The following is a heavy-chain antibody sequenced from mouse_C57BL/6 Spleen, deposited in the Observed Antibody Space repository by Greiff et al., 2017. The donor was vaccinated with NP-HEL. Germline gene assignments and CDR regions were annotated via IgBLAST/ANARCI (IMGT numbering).Heavy chain of an antibody. CDR3: ADSSGYGWFAY. Sequence: VQLQQSGAELVRPGASVTLSCKASGYTFTDYEMHWVKQTPVHGLEWIGAIDPETGGTAYNQKFKSKATLTVDKSSSTAYMQLSSLTSEDSAVYYCADSSGYGWFAYWGQGTLVTVSA. D-gene: IGHD3-2*02. CDR1: GYTFTDYE. J-gene: IGHJ3*01. CDR2: IDPETGGT. V-gene: IGHV1-15*01.